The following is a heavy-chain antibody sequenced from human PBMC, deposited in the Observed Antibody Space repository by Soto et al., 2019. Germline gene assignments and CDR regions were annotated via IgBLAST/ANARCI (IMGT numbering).Heavy chain of an antibody. D-gene: IGHD3-22*01. CDR1: GFTSSSYA. V-gene: IGHV3-30*14. Sequence: QVQLVESGGGVVQPGRSLRLSCAASGFTSSSYAMHWVRQAPGKGLEWVAVISYDGSDKYYTDSVKGRFTISRDDSKNTLYLQVNRLRPEDTAVYFCARDHYYDSSDFCNYWYFDLWGRGTLVTVSS. CDR2: ISYDGSDK. CDR3: ARDHYYDSSDFCNYWYFDL. J-gene: IGHJ2*01.